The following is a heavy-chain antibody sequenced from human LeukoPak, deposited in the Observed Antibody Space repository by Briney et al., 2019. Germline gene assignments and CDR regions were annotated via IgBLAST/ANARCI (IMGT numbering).Heavy chain of an antibody. D-gene: IGHD3-22*01. V-gene: IGHV1-69*05. J-gene: IGHJ4*02. CDR1: GGTFSSYA. CDR3: AREDMYYYDSSGYYYFDY. Sequence: EASVKVSCKASGGTFSSYAISWVGQAPGQGLEWMGRIIPIFGTANYAQKFQGRVTITTDESTSTAYMELSSLRSEDTAVYYCAREDMYYYDSSGYYYFDYWGQGTLVTVSS. CDR2: IIPIFGTA.